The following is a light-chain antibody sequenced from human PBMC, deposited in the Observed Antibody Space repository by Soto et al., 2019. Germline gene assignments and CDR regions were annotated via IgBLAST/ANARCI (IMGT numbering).Light chain of an antibody. CDR3: QQYGSSPPWT. CDR1: QSVSSS. J-gene: IGKJ1*01. V-gene: IGKV3-20*01. Sequence: EIVLTQSPGTLSLSPGERATLSCRASQSVSSSLAWYQQKPGQAPRLLIYGASSRATGIPDRFSGSGSGTDFTLTISRLEPEDFAVYYCQQYGSSPPWTFGQGTKVDIK. CDR2: GAS.